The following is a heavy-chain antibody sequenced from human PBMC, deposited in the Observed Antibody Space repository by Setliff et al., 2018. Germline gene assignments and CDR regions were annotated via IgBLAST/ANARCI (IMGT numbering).Heavy chain of an antibody. CDR2: IYTSWST. CDR3: ARMSGFQYIDV. Sequence: PSETLSLTCTVSGDSISSRRNYWGWSRQPAGKELEWIGQIYTSWSTNYNPSLKSRVTISLDTSKNQFSLSLTSVTAEDTAVYYCARMSGFQYIDVWDKGTTVTVSS. J-gene: IGHJ6*03. CDR1: GDSISSRRNY. D-gene: IGHD3-3*01. V-gene: IGHV4-61*09.